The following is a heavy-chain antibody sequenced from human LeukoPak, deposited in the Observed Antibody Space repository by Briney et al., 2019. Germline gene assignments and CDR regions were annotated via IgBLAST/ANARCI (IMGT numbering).Heavy chain of an antibody. J-gene: IGHJ4*02. CDR3: AAYGSSGYYYWDY. CDR1: GFTFSSYW. D-gene: IGHD3-22*01. Sequence: GGSLRLSCAASGFTFSSYWMSWVRQAPGKGLEWVPAISGSGGSTYYADSVKGRFTISRDNSKNTLYLQMNSLRAEDTAVYYCAAYGSSGYYYWDYWGQGTLVTVSS. V-gene: IGHV3-23*01. CDR2: ISGSGGST.